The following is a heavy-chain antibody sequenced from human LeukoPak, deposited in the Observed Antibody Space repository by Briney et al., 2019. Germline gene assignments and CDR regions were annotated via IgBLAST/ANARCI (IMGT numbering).Heavy chain of an antibody. Sequence: PSETLSLTCTVSGDSITYDNYYWGWIRQPPGKGLEWIGNIYYSGSTYYNPSLKSRVTISVDTSKNQFSLKLSSVTAADTAVYYCVRTVIPGWFDPWGQGTLVTVSS. J-gene: IGHJ5*02. V-gene: IGHV4-39*07. D-gene: IGHD4-17*01. CDR1: GDSITYDNYY. CDR3: VRTVIPGWFDP. CDR2: IYYSGST.